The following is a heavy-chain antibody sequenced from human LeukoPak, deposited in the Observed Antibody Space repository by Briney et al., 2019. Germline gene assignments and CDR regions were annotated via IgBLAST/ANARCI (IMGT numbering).Heavy chain of an antibody. V-gene: IGHV3-23*01. CDR1: GFTFSSYA. Sequence: GGSLGLLRAASGFTFSSYAISWVRQAPGKGLEWVPAISGSGGSTYYADSVKGRFTISRDNSKNTLYLQMNSLRAEDTAVYYCAKDLRCSSTSCCPAGVDWGQGTLVTVSS. CDR3: AKDLRCSSTSCCPAGVD. D-gene: IGHD2-2*01. CDR2: ISGSGGST. J-gene: IGHJ4*02.